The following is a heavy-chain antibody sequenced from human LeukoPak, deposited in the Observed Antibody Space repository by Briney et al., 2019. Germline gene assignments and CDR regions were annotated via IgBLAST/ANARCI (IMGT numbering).Heavy chain of an antibody. CDR1: GFTFSNYW. V-gene: IGHV3-7*03. D-gene: IGHD1-26*01. Sequence: LPGGSLRLSCAASGFTFSNYWMSWVRQAPGKGLEWVANMNRDGSEKNYVDSMKGRFTISRDNAKNSLYLQMNSLRAEDTAVYYCAKSFLVGPPDAFDIWGQGTMVTVSS. J-gene: IGHJ3*02. CDR2: MNRDGSEK. CDR3: AKSFLVGPPDAFDI.